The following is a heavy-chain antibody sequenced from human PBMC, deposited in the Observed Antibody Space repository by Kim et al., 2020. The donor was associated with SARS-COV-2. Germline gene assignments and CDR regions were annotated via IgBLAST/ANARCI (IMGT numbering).Heavy chain of an antibody. Sequence: SETLSLTCTVSGGSISSGDYYWSWIRQPPGKGLEWIGYIYYSGSTYYNPSLKSRVTISVDTSKNQFSLKLSSVTAADTAVYYCARELIAAAGTFPWGQGTLVTVSS. V-gene: IGHV4-30-4*01. J-gene: IGHJ5*02. CDR3: ARELIAAAGTFP. CDR1: GGSISSGDYY. D-gene: IGHD6-13*01. CDR2: IYYSGST.